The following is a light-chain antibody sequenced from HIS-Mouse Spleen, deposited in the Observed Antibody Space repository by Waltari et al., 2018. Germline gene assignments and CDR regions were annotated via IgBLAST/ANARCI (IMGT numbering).Light chain of an antibody. J-gene: IGKJ1*01. CDR3: QQYGSSPET. CDR1: QSVSSSY. Sequence: EIVLTQSPGTLSLSPGERATLSCRASQSVSSSYLAWYQQKPGQPPRLLIYGASSRPTGIPDRFSGSGSGTAFTLTISRLEPEDFAVYYCQQYGSSPETFGQGTKVEIK. CDR2: GAS. V-gene: IGKV3-20*01.